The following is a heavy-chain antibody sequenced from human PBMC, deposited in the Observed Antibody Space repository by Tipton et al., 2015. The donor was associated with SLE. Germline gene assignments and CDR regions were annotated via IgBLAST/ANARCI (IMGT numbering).Heavy chain of an antibody. CDR1: GFIFSSYE. V-gene: IGHV3-30*04. D-gene: IGHD3-10*01. Sequence: SLRLSCAASGFIFSSYEMHWVRQAPGKGLEWVTAISYDVSNTYYADSVKGRFTISRDNSKNTLFLRMNSLRPEDTAVYYCARVNNFYGSGSFDCWGQGTLVTVSS. CDR3: ARVNNFYGSGSFDC. CDR2: ISYDVSNT. J-gene: IGHJ4*02.